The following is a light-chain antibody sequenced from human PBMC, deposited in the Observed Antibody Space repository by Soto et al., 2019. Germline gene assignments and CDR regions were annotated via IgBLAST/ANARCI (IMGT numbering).Light chain of an antibody. CDR3: LHDYNYPLT. V-gene: IGKV1-6*01. CDR1: QDIRDE. Sequence: AIQMTQSPSSLSAPVGDRVTITCRASQDIRDELGWYQQRPGKAPKLLIYAASSLQSGVPSRFSGSGSGTDFTLTINSLQPEDFATYYCLHDYNYPLTFGGGTKVDIK. CDR2: AAS. J-gene: IGKJ4*01.